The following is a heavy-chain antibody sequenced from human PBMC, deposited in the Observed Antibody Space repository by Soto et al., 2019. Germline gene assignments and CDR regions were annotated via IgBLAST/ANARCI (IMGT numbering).Heavy chain of an antibody. CDR1: GFIFSNSC. D-gene: IGHD3-3*01. CDR2: INSDGSST. CDR3: ARDWSGPGNSAYYYYNMDV. V-gene: IGHV3-74*01. J-gene: IGHJ6*03. Sequence: EVQLVESGGGLVQPGGSLRLSCAASGFIFSNSCMHWVRQAPGKGLVWVSRINSDGSSTDYADSVKGRFTISRDNAKNTLYLQMNSLTAEDTALYYCARDWSGPGNSAYYYYNMDVWGKGTTVTVSS.